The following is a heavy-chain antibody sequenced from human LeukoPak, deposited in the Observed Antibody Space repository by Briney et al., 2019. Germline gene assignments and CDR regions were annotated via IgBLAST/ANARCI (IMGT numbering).Heavy chain of an antibody. CDR3: AKDLDSYCSSTSCSDAFDI. V-gene: IGHV3-23*01. J-gene: IGHJ3*02. CDR1: GFTFSSYA. Sequence: GGSLRPSCAASGFTFSSYAMSWVRQAPGKGLEWVSAISGSGGSTYYADSVKGRFTISRDNSKNTLYLQMNSLRAEDTAVYYCAKDLDSYCSSTSCSDAFDIWGQGTMVTVSS. CDR2: ISGSGGST. D-gene: IGHD2-2*01.